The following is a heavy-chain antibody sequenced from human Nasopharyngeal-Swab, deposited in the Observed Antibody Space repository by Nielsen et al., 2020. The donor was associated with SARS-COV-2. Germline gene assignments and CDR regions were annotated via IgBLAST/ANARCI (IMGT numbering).Heavy chain of an antibody. Sequence: GGSLRLSCAASGFTFSSYGMHWVRQAPGKGLEWVAVIWYDGSNKYYADSVKSRFTISRDNSKNTLYLQMNSLRAEDTAVYYCARPIYYYDSSGYQSHDAFDIWGQGTMVTVSS. CDR1: GFTFSSYG. J-gene: IGHJ3*02. CDR3: ARPIYYYDSSGYQSHDAFDI. D-gene: IGHD3-22*01. CDR2: IWYDGSNK. V-gene: IGHV3-33*01.